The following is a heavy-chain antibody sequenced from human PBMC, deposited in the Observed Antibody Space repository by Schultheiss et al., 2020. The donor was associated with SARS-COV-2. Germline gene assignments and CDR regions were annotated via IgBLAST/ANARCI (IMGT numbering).Heavy chain of an antibody. CDR2: ISGYNGNT. D-gene: IGHD2-8*01. J-gene: IGHJ4*02. V-gene: IGHV1-18*01. CDR3: ARIRTNASNRVDY. Sequence: ASVKVSCKTSGGAFSNYAISWVRQAPGQGLEWMGWISGYNGNTNYAQKFQGRVTMTTDTSTSTAYMELRSLRSEDKAVYYCARIRTNASNRVDYWGQGTLVTVSS. CDR1: GGAFSNYA.